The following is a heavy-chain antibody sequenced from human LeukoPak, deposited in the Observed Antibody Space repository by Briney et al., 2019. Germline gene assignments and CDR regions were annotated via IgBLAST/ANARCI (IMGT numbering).Heavy chain of an antibody. CDR2: ISYDGSNK. CDR3: ATGDSSSTPRFDY. CDR1: GFTFSSYG. J-gene: IGHJ4*02. D-gene: IGHD6-6*01. V-gene: IGHV3-30*03. Sequence: GGSLRLSCAASGFTFSSYGMHWVRQAPGKGLEWVAVISYDGSNKYYADSVKGRFTISRDNSKNTLYLQMNSLRAEDTAVYYCATGDSSSTPRFDYWGQGTVVTVSS.